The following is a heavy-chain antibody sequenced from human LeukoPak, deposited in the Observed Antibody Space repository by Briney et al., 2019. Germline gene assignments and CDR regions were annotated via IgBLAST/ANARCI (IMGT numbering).Heavy chain of an antibody. V-gene: IGHV3-74*01. CDR2: INSDGSST. CDR1: GFTFSSYW. CDR3: GTLRSGWSSLSDY. J-gene: IGHJ4*02. Sequence: GSLRLSCAASGFTFSSYWMLWVRQATGKGLVWVSRINSDGSSTGNADSVKGRFTTSRDNVKNTVYLQMNSLRAEDTAVYYCGTLRSGWSSLSDYWDQGTQVTVSS. D-gene: IGHD6-19*01.